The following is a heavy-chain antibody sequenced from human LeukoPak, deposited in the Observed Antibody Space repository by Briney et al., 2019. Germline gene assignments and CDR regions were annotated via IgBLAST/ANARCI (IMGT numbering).Heavy chain of an antibody. Sequence: GGSLRLSCAASGFTPSDYYMTWIRQAPGKGLEWVSYVSNGGSSSILYADSVKGRFTVFRDYAKNSLYLQMNNLRADDTGVYYCARDKSNKGHDCWGQGTLVTVSS. J-gene: IGHJ4*02. CDR2: VSNGGSSSI. V-gene: IGHV3-11*01. CDR1: GFTPSDYY. CDR3: ARDKSNKGHDC.